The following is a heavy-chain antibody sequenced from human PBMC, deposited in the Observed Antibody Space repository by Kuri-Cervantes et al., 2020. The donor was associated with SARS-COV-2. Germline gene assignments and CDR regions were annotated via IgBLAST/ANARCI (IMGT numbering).Heavy chain of an antibody. D-gene: IGHD6-13*01. Sequence: GSLRLSCTVSGGSISSYYWSWIRQPPGKGLEWIGYIYYSGSTNYNPSLKSRVTISVDTSKNQFSLKLSSVTAADTAVYYCARRAAGTKGIDYWGQGTLVTVSS. J-gene: IGHJ4*02. CDR2: IYYSGST. CDR1: GGSISSYY. V-gene: IGHV4-59*01. CDR3: ARRAAGTKGIDY.